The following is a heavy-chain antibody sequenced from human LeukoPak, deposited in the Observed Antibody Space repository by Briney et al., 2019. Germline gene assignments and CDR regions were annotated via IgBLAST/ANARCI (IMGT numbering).Heavy chain of an antibody. CDR2: IYYSGST. CDR3: ARDDSSTRGAPRAFDI. D-gene: IGHD6-13*01. V-gene: IGHV4-39*02. CDR1: DVSISSSSYY. Sequence: SETLSLTCTVSDVSISSSSYYWGWIRQPPGKGLEWIGSIYYSGSTYYSPSLKSRVVISVDTSKNQFSLKLSSVTAADTAVYYCARDDSSTRGAPRAFDIWGQGTMVTVSS. J-gene: IGHJ3*02.